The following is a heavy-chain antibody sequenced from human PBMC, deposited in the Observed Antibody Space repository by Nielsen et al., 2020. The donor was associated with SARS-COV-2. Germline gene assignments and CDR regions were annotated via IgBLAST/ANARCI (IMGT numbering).Heavy chain of an antibody. CDR1: GFTFDDYG. J-gene: IGHJ3*02. CDR2: INWNGGST. CDR3: AILPADSSGYYYRSAFDI. V-gene: IGHV3-20*01. Sequence: GESLKISCAASGFTFDDYGMSWVRQAPGKGLEWVSGINWNGGSTGYADSVKGRFTISRDNAKNSLYLQMNSLRAEDTALYHCAILPADSSGYYYRSAFDIWGQGTMVTVSS. D-gene: IGHD3-22*01.